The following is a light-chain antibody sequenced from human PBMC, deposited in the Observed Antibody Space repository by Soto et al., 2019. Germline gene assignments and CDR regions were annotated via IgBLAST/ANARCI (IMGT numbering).Light chain of an antibody. J-gene: IGKJ4*01. CDR1: QSVSSY. V-gene: IGKV3-11*01. CDR3: QQRDNWPLT. CDR2: DAS. Sequence: IVLTQSPATLSLSPGERATLSCRASQSVSSYLGWYQQKPGQAPRLLIYDASNRATGIPARFSGSGSGTDFTLIISSLEPGDSAVYYCQQRDNWPLTFGGGTKVEIK.